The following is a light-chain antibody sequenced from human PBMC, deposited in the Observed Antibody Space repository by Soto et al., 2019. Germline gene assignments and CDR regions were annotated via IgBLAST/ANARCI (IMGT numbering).Light chain of an antibody. CDR2: RND. CDR1: SSNIGNNY. J-gene: IGLJ2*01. CDR3: AAWDDSLSGRGV. Sequence: QSVLTQPHSASGTPGQTVTISCSGSSSNIGNNYVYWYQMVPGTAPKLLIYRNDQRPSGVPDRFSGSRSGTSASLAISGLRSEDEADYYCAAWDDSLSGRGVFGGGTKLTVL. V-gene: IGLV1-47*01.